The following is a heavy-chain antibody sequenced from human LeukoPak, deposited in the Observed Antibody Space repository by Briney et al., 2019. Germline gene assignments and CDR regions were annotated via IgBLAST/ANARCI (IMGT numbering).Heavy chain of an antibody. J-gene: IGHJ6*02. CDR3: AKARGPREGVTAAIYYSGMDV. V-gene: IGHV3-23*01. CDR2: SGAAK. Sequence: GGSLRLSCTASGFTFGDYAMSWVRQAPGKGLEWVSGSGAAKYYADSVKGRFTVFRDDSKNTLDLQMNSLRVEDTAVYYCAKARGPREGVTAAIYYSGMDVWGQGTTVTVSS. D-gene: IGHD2-2*01. CDR1: GFTFGDYA.